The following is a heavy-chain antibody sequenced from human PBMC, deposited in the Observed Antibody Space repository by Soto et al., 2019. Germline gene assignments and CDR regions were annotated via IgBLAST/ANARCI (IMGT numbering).Heavy chain of an antibody. V-gene: IGHV3-48*02. D-gene: IGHD3-9*01. Sequence: GGSLRLSCAVSSFALSSYSINWVRQAPGRGLEWISYISASGATIYYADSVRGRFTISRDIGKNSVYLQMSGLSDEDTAVYYCARDLTDYAGYYFDYWGQGTPVTVSS. CDR3: ARDLTDYAGYYFDY. CDR1: SFALSSYS. CDR2: ISASGATI. J-gene: IGHJ4*02.